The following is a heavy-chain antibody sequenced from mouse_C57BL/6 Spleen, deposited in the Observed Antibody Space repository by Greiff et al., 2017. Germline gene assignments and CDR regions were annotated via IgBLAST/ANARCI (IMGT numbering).Heavy chain of an antibody. CDR2: ISDGGSYT. CDR1: GFTFSSYA. V-gene: IGHV5-4*03. J-gene: IGHJ4*01. D-gene: IGHD1-1*01. Sequence: EVNLVESGGGLVKPGGSLKLSCAASGFTFSSYAMSWVRQTPEKRLEWVATISDGGSYTYYPDNVKGRFTISRDNAKNNLYLQMSHLKSEDTAMYYCARGYYYGSSPYYAMDYWGQGTSVTVSS. CDR3: ARGYYYGSSPYYAMDY.